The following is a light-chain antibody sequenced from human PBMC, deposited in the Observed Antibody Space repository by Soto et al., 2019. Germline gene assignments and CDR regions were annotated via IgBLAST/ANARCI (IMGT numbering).Light chain of an antibody. J-gene: IGKJ1*01. V-gene: IGKV3-15*01. CDR2: GAS. CDR3: QQYNNWPPT. Sequence: EIVMTQSPATLSVSPGERATLSCRASQSVSSNLAWYQQKPGQAPRLLISGASTRATGIPANFSGSGSGTEFTLTISSLQSKDFAVYYCQQYNNWPPTFGLGTKVEIK. CDR1: QSVSSN.